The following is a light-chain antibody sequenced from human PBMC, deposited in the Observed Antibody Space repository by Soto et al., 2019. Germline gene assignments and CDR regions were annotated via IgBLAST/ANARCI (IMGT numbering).Light chain of an antibody. Sequence: QSVLTQPPSVSGAPGQRVTISCTGSSSNIGAGKDVHWYQQLPGTAPKFLISGSNHRPSGVPDRFSGSKSGTSASLAISGLQSEDEADYYCAAWDDSLNGYVFGTGTKVTVL. V-gene: IGLV1-40*01. CDR3: AAWDDSLNGYV. J-gene: IGLJ1*01. CDR2: GSN. CDR1: SSNIGAGKD.